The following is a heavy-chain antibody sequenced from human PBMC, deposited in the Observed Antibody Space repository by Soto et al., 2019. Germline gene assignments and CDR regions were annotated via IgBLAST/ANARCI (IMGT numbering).Heavy chain of an antibody. CDR3: ASESQNLYYNFWSGYYNF. V-gene: IGHV4-31*03. CDR1: GGSISSGGHY. CDR2: IHDSGST. Sequence: QVQLQESGPGLVKPSETLSLTCTVSGGSISSGGHYWNWIRQYPGKGLEWIGYIHDSGSTYYNPSLKSRVIISLDSSKNLFSLKLTSVTAADTAVYFCASESQNLYYNFWSGYYNFWGQGTLATVSS. J-gene: IGHJ4*02. D-gene: IGHD3-3*01.